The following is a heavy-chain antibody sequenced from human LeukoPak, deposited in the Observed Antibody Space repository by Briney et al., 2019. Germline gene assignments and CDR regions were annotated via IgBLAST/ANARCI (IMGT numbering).Heavy chain of an antibody. CDR2: IKQDGSEK. CDR3: ARGPPAKPGTGYYYGMDV. J-gene: IGHJ6*02. Sequence: GGSLRLSCAASGFTFSSYWMSWVRQAPGKGLEWVANIKQDGSEKYYVDSVKGRFTISRDNAKNSLYLQMNSLRAEDTAVYYCARGPPAKPGTGYYYGMDVWGQGTTVTVSS. CDR1: GFTFSSYW. D-gene: IGHD2-2*01. V-gene: IGHV3-7*03.